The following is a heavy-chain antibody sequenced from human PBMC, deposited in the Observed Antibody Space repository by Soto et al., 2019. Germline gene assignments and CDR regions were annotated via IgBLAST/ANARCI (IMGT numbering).Heavy chain of an antibody. D-gene: IGHD3-10*01. CDR3: ARSNYYGSGSPDYYYYDMDV. CDR1: GGSISSGGYY. Sequence: PSATLSLTCTVSGGSISSGGYYWSWIRQHAGKGLEWIGYIYHNGRTYYNPSLKSRVTVSVDTSKNHFSLKLSSVTAADTAVYYCARSNYYGSGSPDYYYYDMDVWGKGTTVTVSS. V-gene: IGHV4-31*03. CDR2: IYHNGRT. J-gene: IGHJ6*03.